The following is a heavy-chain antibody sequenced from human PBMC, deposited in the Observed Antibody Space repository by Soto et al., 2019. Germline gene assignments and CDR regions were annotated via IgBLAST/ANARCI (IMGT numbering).Heavy chain of an antibody. Sequence: QVQLVESGGGVVQPGRSLRLSCAASGFTFSSYGMHWVRQAPGKGLEWVAVISYDGSNKYYADSVKGRFTISRDNSKNTLYLQMNSLRAEDTAVYYCTKLIGYCTSTTCPTYYWSMDVWGQGNTVTVSS. V-gene: IGHV3-30*18. D-gene: IGHD2-2*01. J-gene: IGHJ6*02. CDR3: TKLIGYCTSTTCPTYYWSMDV. CDR2: ISYDGSNK. CDR1: GFTFSSYG.